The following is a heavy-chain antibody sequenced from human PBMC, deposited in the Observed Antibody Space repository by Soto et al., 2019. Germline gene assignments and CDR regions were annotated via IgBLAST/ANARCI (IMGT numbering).Heavy chain of an antibody. V-gene: IGHV3-74*01. Sequence: EVQLVESGGGLVQPGGSLRLSCAASGFTFSSYWMHWVRQAPGKGLVWVSRINSDGSSTSYADSVKGRFTISRDNAKNTLYLQMNSLRAEDTAVYYCARWYYDFWRGRYYYYYYMDVWGKGTTVTVSS. CDR1: GFTFSSYW. CDR3: ARWYYDFWRGRYYYYYYMDV. J-gene: IGHJ6*03. CDR2: INSDGSST. D-gene: IGHD3-3*01.